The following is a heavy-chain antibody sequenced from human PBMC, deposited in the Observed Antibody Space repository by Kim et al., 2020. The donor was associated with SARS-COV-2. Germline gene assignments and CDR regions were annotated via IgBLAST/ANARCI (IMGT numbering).Heavy chain of an antibody. J-gene: IGHJ4*02. Sequence: ASVKVSCKASGYTFTGYYMHWVRQAPGQGLEWMGWINPNSGGTNYAQKFQGRVTMTRDTSISTAYMELSRLRSDDTAVYYCARDQESRHDYSNYDDYWGQGTLVTVSS. CDR1: GYTFTGYY. V-gene: IGHV1-2*02. CDR2: INPNSGGT. D-gene: IGHD4-4*01. CDR3: ARDQESRHDYSNYDDY.